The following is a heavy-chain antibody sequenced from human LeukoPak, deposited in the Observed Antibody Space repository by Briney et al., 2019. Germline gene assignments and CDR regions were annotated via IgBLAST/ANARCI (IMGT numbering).Heavy chain of an antibody. D-gene: IGHD6-19*01. CDR3: AGGLRGWPY. Sequence: TGGSLRLSCGASGFTFSSYDMHWVRRAPGKGLEWVAGIRYDGRHTYHADSVKGRFTISRDSSKNTLYLQMESLKTEDTAVYYCAGGLRGWPYWGQGTQVTVSS. J-gene: IGHJ4*02. V-gene: IGHV3-30*03. CDR2: IRYDGRHT. CDR1: GFTFSSYD.